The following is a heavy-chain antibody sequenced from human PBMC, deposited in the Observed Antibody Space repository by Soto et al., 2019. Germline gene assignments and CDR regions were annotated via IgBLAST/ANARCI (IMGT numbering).Heavy chain of an antibody. Sequence: GGSLILSCVASGFTFINYAMNWVRQAPGKGLEWVAVISYDGSNKYYADSVKGRITISRDNSRNTLYLQMNNLRAEDTAMYYCARDLGNNYGSFAYWGQGTLVTVSS. D-gene: IGHD4-17*01. J-gene: IGHJ4*02. CDR1: GFTFINYA. CDR3: ARDLGNNYGSFAY. CDR2: ISYDGSNK. V-gene: IGHV3-30-3*01.